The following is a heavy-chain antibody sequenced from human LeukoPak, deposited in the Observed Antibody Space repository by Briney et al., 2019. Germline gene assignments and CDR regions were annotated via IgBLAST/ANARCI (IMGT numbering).Heavy chain of an antibody. D-gene: IGHD1-26*01. J-gene: IGHJ6*02. CDR3: AKDLGATTRSLYYYYYGMDV. Sequence: GGSLRLSCAASGFTFDDYAMHWVRQAPGKGLEWVSLISGDGGSTYYADSVKGRFTISRDNSKNSLYLQMNSLRTEDTALYYCAKDLGATTRSLYYYYYGMDVCGQGTTVTVSS. CDR1: GFTFDDYA. V-gene: IGHV3-43*02. CDR2: ISGDGGST.